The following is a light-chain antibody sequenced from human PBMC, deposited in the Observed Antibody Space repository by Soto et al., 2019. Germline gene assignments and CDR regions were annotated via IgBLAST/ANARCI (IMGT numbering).Light chain of an antibody. CDR3: QQYDNYPLT. J-gene: IGKJ4*01. V-gene: IGKV1-9*01. CDR2: AAS. Sequence: DIQMTQSPSSLSASVGDRVTITCRASQGISTYLVWYQQKPGKAPKLLIYAASTLQSGVPSRFSGSGSGTEFTLTISSLQPDDFATYYCQQYDNYPLTFGGGTKVDIK. CDR1: QGISTY.